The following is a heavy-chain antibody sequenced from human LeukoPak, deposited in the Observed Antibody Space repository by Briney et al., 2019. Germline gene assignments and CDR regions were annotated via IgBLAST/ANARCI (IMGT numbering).Heavy chain of an antibody. J-gene: IGHJ4*02. CDR2: ISAYNGNT. V-gene: IGHV1-18*01. CDR3: ARGLYYDTNGYPALQY. D-gene: IGHD3-22*01. Sequence: ASVTVSLTRSGYTFTNYGFTWVRQAPGQGRAWMGWISAYNGNTNYARKLQGRVTLTTDTSTSTAYMELRSLRSDDTAVYHCARGLYYDTNGYPALQYWGPGTLVTVSS. CDR1: GYTFTNYG.